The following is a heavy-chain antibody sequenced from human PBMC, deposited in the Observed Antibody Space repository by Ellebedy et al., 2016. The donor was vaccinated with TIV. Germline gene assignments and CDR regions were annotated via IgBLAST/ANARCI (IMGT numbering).Heavy chain of an antibody. CDR3: ATERYTAPAVIEY. CDR2: ISGDERRK. D-gene: IGHD2-2*02. V-gene: IGHV3-30*03. Sequence: GESLKISCEGSGFIFSNYAMHWVRQAPGKGLEWVAIISGDERRKLYADSVKGRFTVSRDNVQNIVHLEMTSLRLEDSALYFCATERYTAPAVIEYWGQGTLVTVSS. J-gene: IGHJ4*02. CDR1: GFIFSNYA.